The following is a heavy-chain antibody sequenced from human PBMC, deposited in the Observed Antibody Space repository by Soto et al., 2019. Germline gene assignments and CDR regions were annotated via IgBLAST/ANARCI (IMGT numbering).Heavy chain of an antibody. CDR1: GFTFSSYS. V-gene: IGHV3-48*01. D-gene: IGHD3-9*01. CDR3: AREVTYYDILTGPHWFDP. Sequence: GGSLRLSCAASGFTFSSYSMNWVRQAPGKGLEWVSYISSSSSTIYYADSVKGRFTISRDNAKNSLYLQMNSLRAEDTAVYYCAREVTYYDILTGPHWFDPWGQGTLVTVSS. J-gene: IGHJ5*02. CDR2: ISSSSSTI.